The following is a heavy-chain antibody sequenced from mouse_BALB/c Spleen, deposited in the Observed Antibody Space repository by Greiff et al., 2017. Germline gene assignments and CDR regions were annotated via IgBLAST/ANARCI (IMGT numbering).Heavy chain of an antibody. CDR3: ARHRIITTVVADY. J-gene: IGHJ2*01. CDR2: ISSGGSYT. D-gene: IGHD1-1*01. CDR1: GFTFSSYG. V-gene: IGHV5-6*01. Sequence: EVNVVESGGDLVKPGGSLKLSCAASGFTFSSYGMSWVRQTPDKRLEWVATISSGGSYTYYPDSVKGRFTISRDNAKNTLYLQMSSLKSEDTAMYYCARHRIITTVVADYWGQGTTLTVSS.